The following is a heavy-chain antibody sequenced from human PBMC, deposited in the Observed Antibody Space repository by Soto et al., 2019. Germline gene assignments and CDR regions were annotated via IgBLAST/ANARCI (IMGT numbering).Heavy chain of an antibody. CDR1: GFTFSSYA. CDR2: ISGSGGST. CDR3: ANSPKSFWSGYRLSFDY. D-gene: IGHD3-3*01. J-gene: IGHJ4*02. Sequence: PGGSLRLSCAASGFTFSSYAMSWVRQAPGKGLEWVSAISGSGGSTYYADSVKGRFTISRDNSKNTLYLQMNSLRAEDTAVYYCANSPKSFWSGYRLSFDYWGQGTLVTVSS. V-gene: IGHV3-23*01.